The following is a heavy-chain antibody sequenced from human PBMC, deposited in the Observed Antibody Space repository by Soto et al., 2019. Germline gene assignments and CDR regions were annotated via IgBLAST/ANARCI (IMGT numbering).Heavy chain of an antibody. V-gene: IGHV3-21*01. CDR1: GFTFSSYS. D-gene: IGHD3-16*01. J-gene: IGHJ6*03. CDR3: ARDKGGTFNYYYYMDV. Sequence: GGSLRLSCAASGFTFSSYSMNWVRQAPGKGLEWVSSISSSSSYIYYADSVKGRFTISRDNAKNSLYLQMNSLRAEDTAVYYCARDKGGTFNYYYYMDVWGKGTTVTVSS. CDR2: ISSSSSYI.